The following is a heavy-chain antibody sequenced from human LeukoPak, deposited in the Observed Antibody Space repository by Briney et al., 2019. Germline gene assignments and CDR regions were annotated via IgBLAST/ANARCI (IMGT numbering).Heavy chain of an antibody. CDR3: ARQGSGYYRSFDY. CDR2: IHASGTT. D-gene: IGHD3-3*01. J-gene: IGHJ4*02. CDR1: GGSISSYF. V-gene: IGHV4-4*07. Sequence: SETLSLTCNVSGGSISSYFWTWIRQPAGKGLEWIGRIHASGTTNYNSSLKSRVSMSVDTSKNQFSLKLTSVTAADTAVYYCARQGSGYYRSFDYWGQGTLVTVSS.